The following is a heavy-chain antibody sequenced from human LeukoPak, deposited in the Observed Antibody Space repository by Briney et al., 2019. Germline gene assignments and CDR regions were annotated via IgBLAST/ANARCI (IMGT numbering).Heavy chain of an antibody. CDR2: FDPEDVEA. CDR1: GKTLTEIS. Sequence: GASVKVSCKVSGKTLTEISIQWVRQAPGKGLEWMGNFDPEDVEATSAQKFHGRVTVTEDTSTDTAYMELSSLTSEDTAVYYCARRSSGWFHIDYWGQGTLVTVSS. J-gene: IGHJ4*02. D-gene: IGHD6-19*01. CDR3: ARRSSGWFHIDY. V-gene: IGHV1-24*01.